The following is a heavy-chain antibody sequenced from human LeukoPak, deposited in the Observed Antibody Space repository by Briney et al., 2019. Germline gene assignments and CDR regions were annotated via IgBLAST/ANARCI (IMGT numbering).Heavy chain of an antibody. CDR2: ITQSGST. J-gene: IGHJ5*02. Sequence: PSETLSLTCSVSGASITTYYWNWIRQPPGKGLEWIGEITQSGSTNYNPSPKRRVTISVDTSKSQFSLKLSSVTAADTAVYYCARGIDRGNNYFDPWGRGTLVTVSS. CDR3: ARGIDRGNNYFDP. CDR1: GASITTYY. D-gene: IGHD3-10*01. V-gene: IGHV4-34*01.